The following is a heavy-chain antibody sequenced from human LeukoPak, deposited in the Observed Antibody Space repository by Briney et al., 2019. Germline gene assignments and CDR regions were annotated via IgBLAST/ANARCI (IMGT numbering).Heavy chain of an antibody. Sequence: PGGSLRLSCAASGFTFSSYEMNWVRQAPGKGLEWVSYISSSGSTIYYADSVKGRFTISRDNSKNTLYLQMNSLRAEDTAVYYCAKDPSIFGVVPQYYFDYWGQGTLVTVSS. CDR2: ISSSGSTI. CDR3: AKDPSIFGVVPQYYFDY. J-gene: IGHJ4*02. CDR1: GFTFSSYE. V-gene: IGHV3-48*03. D-gene: IGHD3-3*01.